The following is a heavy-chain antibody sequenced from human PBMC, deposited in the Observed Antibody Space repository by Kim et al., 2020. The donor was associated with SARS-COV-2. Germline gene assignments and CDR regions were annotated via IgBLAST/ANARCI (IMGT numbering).Heavy chain of an antibody. J-gene: IGHJ4*02. Sequence: GGSLSLSCAAAGFSFSDYYMNWLRQAPGHGLELVAYINSDGISMRYADSVNRRFSISRDNAKKSLSLQMNSLTPEDTAVYYCVREPANWGQGTLVTVSS. V-gene: IGHV3-11*01. CDR2: INSDGISM. CDR3: VREPAN. CDR1: GFSFSDYY.